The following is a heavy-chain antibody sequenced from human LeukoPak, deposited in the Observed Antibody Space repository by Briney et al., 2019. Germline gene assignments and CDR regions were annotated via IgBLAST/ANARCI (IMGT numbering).Heavy chain of an antibody. CDR2: IYYSGST. Sequence: SETLSLTCTVSGGSISSSSYYWGWIRQPPGKGLEWIGSIYYSGSTYYNPSLKSRVTMSLDTSKNHFSLHLSSVTAADTAVYYCARRLVFDPWGQGTLVTVSS. CDR3: ARRLVFDP. J-gene: IGHJ5*02. V-gene: IGHV4-39*02. D-gene: IGHD3-9*01. CDR1: GGSISSSSYY.